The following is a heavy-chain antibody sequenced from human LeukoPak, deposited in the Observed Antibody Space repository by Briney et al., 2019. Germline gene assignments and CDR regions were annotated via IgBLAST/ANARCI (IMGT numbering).Heavy chain of an antibody. J-gene: IGHJ4*02. CDR1: GFTFSSYG. CDR3: AKDAPPGIAVAGTIDY. V-gene: IGHV3-30*02. D-gene: IGHD6-19*01. Sequence: GGSLRLSCAASGFTFSSYGMHWVRQAPGKGLEWVAFIRYDGSNKYYADSVKGRFTISRDNSKNTLYLQMNIMRAEDTAVYYCAKDAPPGIAVAGTIDYWGQGTLVTVSS. CDR2: IRYDGSNK.